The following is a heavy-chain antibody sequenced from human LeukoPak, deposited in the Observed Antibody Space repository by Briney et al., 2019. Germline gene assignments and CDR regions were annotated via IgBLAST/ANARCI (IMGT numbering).Heavy chain of an antibody. CDR1: GFTFSSYW. J-gene: IGHJ3*02. CDR2: INSDGSST. CDR3: ARVGLVQSSSWYGDDAFDI. Sequence: GGSLRLSCAASGFTFSSYWMHWVRQAPGKGLVWVSRINSDGSSTSYADSVKGRFTISRGNAKNTLYLQMNSLRAEDTAVYYCARVGLVQSSSWYGDDAFDIWGQGTMVTVSS. V-gene: IGHV3-74*01. D-gene: IGHD6-13*01.